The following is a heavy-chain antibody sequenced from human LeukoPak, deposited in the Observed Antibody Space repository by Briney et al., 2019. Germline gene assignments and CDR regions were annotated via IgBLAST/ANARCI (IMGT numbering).Heavy chain of an antibody. CDR3: ARVSVTIFGVSTLDY. V-gene: IGHV1-2*02. D-gene: IGHD3-3*01. CDR2: INPNSGGT. Sequence: ASVKVSCKASGYTFTSYYMHWVRQAPGQGLEWMGWINPNSGGTNYAQKFQGRVTMTRDTSISTAYMELSRLRSDDTAVYYCARVSVTIFGVSTLDYWGQGTLVTVSS. J-gene: IGHJ4*02. CDR1: GYTFTSYY.